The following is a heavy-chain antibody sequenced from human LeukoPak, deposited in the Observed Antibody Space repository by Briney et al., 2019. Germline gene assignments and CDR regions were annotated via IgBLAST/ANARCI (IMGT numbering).Heavy chain of an antibody. Sequence: PGGSLRLSCAASGFTFSSYWMSWVRQAPGKGLEWVANIKQDGSEKYYVDSVKGRFTISGDNAKNSLYLQMNSLRAEDTAVYYCARGGVPYYYGSGSYPVDPPLSPPFDYWGQGTLVTVSS. CDR2: IKQDGSEK. V-gene: IGHV3-7*03. CDR3: ARGGVPYYYGSGSYPVDPPLSPPFDY. CDR1: GFTFSSYW. D-gene: IGHD3-10*01. J-gene: IGHJ4*02.